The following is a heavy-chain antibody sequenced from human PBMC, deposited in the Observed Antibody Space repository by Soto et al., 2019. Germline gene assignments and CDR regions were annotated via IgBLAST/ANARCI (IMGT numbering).Heavy chain of an antibody. CDR2: IYYSGST. CDR3: ARHQSHSSSYVDP. J-gene: IGHJ5*02. V-gene: IGHV4-39*01. CDR1: GGNISSRSDY. Sequence: SEIHPHPSTVSGGNISSRSDYCSMIRKPPGKGLEWIGSIYYSGSTYYNPSLKSRVTISVDTSKNQFSLKLSSVTAADTSVYYCARHQSHSSSYVDPWGQGTLVTVSS. D-gene: IGHD6-13*01.